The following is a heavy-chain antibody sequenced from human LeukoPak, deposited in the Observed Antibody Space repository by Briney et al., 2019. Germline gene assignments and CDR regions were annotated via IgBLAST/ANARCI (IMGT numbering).Heavy chain of an antibody. CDR3: AREGPYSDSSRSRFDY. V-gene: IGHV1-46*01. J-gene: IGHJ4*02. CDR2: INPSGGST. CDR1: GYTFTNYY. D-gene: IGHD6-6*01. Sequence: EASVKVSCKASGYTFTNYYIHWVRQAPRQELEWTGIINPSGGSTSYAQNFQGRVTMTRDTSTSTVYMELSSLRSEDTAVYYCAREGPYSDSSRSRFDYWGQGTLVTVSS.